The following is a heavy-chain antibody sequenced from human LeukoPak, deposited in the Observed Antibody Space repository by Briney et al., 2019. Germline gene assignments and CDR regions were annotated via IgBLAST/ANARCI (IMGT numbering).Heavy chain of an antibody. J-gene: IGHJ5*02. Sequence: SVKVSCKTSGGTFTSYAITWVRQAPGQGLEWMGKIIPISGTTNYSQKFQGRVTFTADESTSTTYMELSSLRSEDTALYYCARKLRLGGNWFDPWGQGTLVTVSS. CDR3: ARKLRLGGNWFDP. D-gene: IGHD1-26*01. CDR2: IIPISGTT. CDR1: GGTFTSYA. V-gene: IGHV1-69*13.